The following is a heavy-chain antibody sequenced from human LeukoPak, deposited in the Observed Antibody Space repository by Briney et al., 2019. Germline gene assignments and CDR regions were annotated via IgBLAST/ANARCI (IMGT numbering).Heavy chain of an antibody. CDR3: AIEKYSSGWYTFDY. D-gene: IGHD6-19*01. Sequence: GGSLRLSCAASGFTFSNFGINWVRQAPGKGLEWVSSISSSSSYISYVDSVKGRFTISKDNAKNSLDLQMYSLRTHDQAVYYCAIEKYSSGWYTFDYWGQGTLVTVSS. CDR2: ISSSSSYI. J-gene: IGHJ4*02. CDR1: GFTFSNFG. V-gene: IGHV3-21*01.